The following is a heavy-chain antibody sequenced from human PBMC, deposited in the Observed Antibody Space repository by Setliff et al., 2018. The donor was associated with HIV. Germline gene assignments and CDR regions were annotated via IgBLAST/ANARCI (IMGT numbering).Heavy chain of an antibody. CDR1: GYTFTNYY. J-gene: IGHJ6*02. CDR2: ISAYSGDT. D-gene: IGHD3-3*02. CDR3: ARDAWVEFLEWTFYGMDV. V-gene: IGHV1-18*01. Sequence: ASVKVSCKSSGYTFTNYYMHWVRQAPGQGLEWMGWISAYSGDTNYAQKVQGRVTLTTDTSTSTAYMELRRLRSDDTAVYYCARDAWVEFLEWTFYGMDVWGQGTTVTVSS.